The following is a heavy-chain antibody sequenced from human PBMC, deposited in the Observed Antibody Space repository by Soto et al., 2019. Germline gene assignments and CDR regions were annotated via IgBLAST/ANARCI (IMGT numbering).Heavy chain of an antibody. Sequence: GESLKISCKGSGYSFTSYWIGWVRQMPGKGLEWMGIIYPGDSDTRYSPSFQGQVTISADKSISTAYLQWSSLKASDTAMYYCARRYCSSTSCYTLDVWAQGTTVTVSS. CDR1: GYSFTSYW. V-gene: IGHV5-51*01. J-gene: IGHJ6*02. CDR2: IYPGDSDT. CDR3: ARRYCSSTSCYTLDV. D-gene: IGHD2-2*02.